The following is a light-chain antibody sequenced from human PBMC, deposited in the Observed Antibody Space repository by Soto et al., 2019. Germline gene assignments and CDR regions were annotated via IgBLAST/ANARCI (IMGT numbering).Light chain of an antibody. Sequence: QSALTQPRSVSGSPGQSVTISCTGTSSDVGGYNYVSWYQQHPGKAPKLMIFDVSKRPSGVPDRFAGSKSGNTASLTISGLQAEDEADYYCCSYVGWYSVIFGGGTKVTVL. CDR1: SSDVGGYNY. CDR3: CSYVGWYSVI. CDR2: DVS. J-gene: IGLJ2*01. V-gene: IGLV2-11*01.